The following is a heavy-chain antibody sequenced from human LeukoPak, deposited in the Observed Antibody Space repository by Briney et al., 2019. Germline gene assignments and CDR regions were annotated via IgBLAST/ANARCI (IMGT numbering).Heavy chain of an antibody. CDR2: ITSSGGST. Sequence: GGSLRLSCAASGFTLSSYATNWVRQAPGKGLEWVPGITSSGGSTYYADSVKGRFTISRDNSKNTLYMQMNSLRAEDTAVYYCASKMGDAFDIWGQGTMVTVSS. V-gene: IGHV3-23*01. D-gene: IGHD5-24*01. J-gene: IGHJ3*02. CDR1: GFTLSSYA. CDR3: ASKMGDAFDI.